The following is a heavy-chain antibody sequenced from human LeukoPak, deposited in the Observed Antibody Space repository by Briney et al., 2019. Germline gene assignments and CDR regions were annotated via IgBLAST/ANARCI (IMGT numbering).Heavy chain of an antibody. Sequence: SETLSLTCTVSGGSISSGDYYWSWIRQPPGKGLEWIGYIYYSGSTYYNPSLKSRVTISVDTSKNQFSLKLSSVTAADTAVYYCARVEASTLGVVFDYWGQGTLVTVSS. CDR3: ARVEASTLGVVFDY. D-gene: IGHD3-16*01. J-gene: IGHJ4*02. V-gene: IGHV4-30-4*01. CDR1: GGSISSGDYY. CDR2: IYYSGST.